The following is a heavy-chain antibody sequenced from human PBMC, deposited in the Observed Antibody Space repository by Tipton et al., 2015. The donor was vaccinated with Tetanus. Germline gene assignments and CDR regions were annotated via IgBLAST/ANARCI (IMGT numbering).Heavy chain of an antibody. CDR2: SWYDGTDK. Sequence: SLRLSCAASGFIFSSYGIHWVRQAPGKGLEWVAGSWYDGTDKYYADSVKGRFTISRDTTRNTLYLQMNSLRVEGPAAYYCAREADCSGGSFFSGAFDNWGRGAPLTISS. CDR3: AREADCSGGSFFSGAFDN. CDR1: GFIFSSYG. J-gene: IGHJ4*02. V-gene: IGHV3-33*01. D-gene: IGHD2-15*01.